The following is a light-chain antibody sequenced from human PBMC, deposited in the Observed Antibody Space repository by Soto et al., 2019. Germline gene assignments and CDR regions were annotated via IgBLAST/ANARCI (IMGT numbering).Light chain of an antibody. J-gene: IGKJ1*01. Sequence: EIVMTQSPATLSVSPGERATLSCRASQSVSSNLAWYHQKPGQAPRLLIYGASTRATGIPARFSGSGSETEFTLTISRLQSEDFAVYYCQHYNNWPRTFGQGTKVEIK. CDR3: QHYNNWPRT. V-gene: IGKV3-15*01. CDR2: GAS. CDR1: QSVSSN.